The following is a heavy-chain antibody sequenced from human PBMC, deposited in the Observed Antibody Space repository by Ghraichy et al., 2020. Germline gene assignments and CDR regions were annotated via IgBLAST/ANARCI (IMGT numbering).Heavy chain of an antibody. Sequence: ASVKVSCKASGYTFTNYGVNWVRQAPGQGLAWMGWISAYNAKTKFAQKFQGRVTMTTDTSTRTAYMDLRSLRSDDTAVYYCARDMFYDSTAPGDGAFPNGGEGRMVTVSP. CDR2: ISAYNAKT. V-gene: IGHV1-18*01. CDR1: GYTFTNYG. D-gene: IGHD3-22*01. J-gene: IGHJ3*02. CDR3: ARDMFYDSTAPGDGAFPN.